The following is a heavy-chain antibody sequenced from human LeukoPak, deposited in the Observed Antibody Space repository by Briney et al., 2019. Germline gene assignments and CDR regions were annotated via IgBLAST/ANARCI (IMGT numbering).Heavy chain of an antibody. V-gene: IGHV1-2*02. CDR3: ARDRRNYDFWSGYYF. Sequence: GASVKVSCKASGYTFTGYYMHWVRQAPGQGLEWMGWINPNSGGTNYAQKFQGRVTMTRDTSISTAYMELSRLRSDDTAVYYCARDRRNYDFWSGYYFWGQGMLVTVSS. CDR2: INPNSGGT. J-gene: IGHJ4*02. CDR1: GYTFTGYY. D-gene: IGHD3-3*01.